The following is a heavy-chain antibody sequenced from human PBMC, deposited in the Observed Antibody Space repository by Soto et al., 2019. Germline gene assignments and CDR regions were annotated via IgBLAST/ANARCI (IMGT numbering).Heavy chain of an antibody. CDR3: ARASGYSYGYDDFFDN. CDR1: GGSINGYY. V-gene: IGHV4-59*01. D-gene: IGHD5-18*01. CDR2: FHFSGST. Sequence: SETLSLTCTVSGGSINGYYWTWLRQSPTNGLEWIGYFHFSGSTKYNPSLESRLTISADTSKNQISLTLSSVTAADTAVYYCARASGYSYGYDDFFDNWGQGTLVTASS. J-gene: IGHJ4*01.